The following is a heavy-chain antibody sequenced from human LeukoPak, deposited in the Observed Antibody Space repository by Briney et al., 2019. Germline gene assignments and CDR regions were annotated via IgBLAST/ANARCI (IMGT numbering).Heavy chain of an antibody. J-gene: IGHJ3*02. CDR2: IYPGDSRV. Sequence: GESLKISCTGFGDTFNTYWNGWVRQVSGKGLEWMGVIYPGDSRVRYNPSFQGQVTISADKSISTAYLQWSSLKASDTAMYYCAREMATKNAFGIWGQGTMVTVSS. D-gene: IGHD5-24*01. CDR1: GDTFNTYW. CDR3: AREMATKNAFGI. V-gene: IGHV5-51*01.